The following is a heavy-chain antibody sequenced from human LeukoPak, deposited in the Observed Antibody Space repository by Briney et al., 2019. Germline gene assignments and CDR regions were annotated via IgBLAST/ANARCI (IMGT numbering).Heavy chain of an antibody. CDR3: ANNMYAVITTPLRY. D-gene: IGHD3-22*01. V-gene: IGHV3-48*02. Sequence: GGSLRLSCAASGFTFSSYSMNWVRQAPGKGLEWVSYISSSSSTIYYADSVKGRFTISRDNAKNSLYLQMNSLRDEDTAVYYCANNMYAVITTPLRYWGQGTLVTVSS. J-gene: IGHJ4*02. CDR1: GFTFSSYS. CDR2: ISSSSSTI.